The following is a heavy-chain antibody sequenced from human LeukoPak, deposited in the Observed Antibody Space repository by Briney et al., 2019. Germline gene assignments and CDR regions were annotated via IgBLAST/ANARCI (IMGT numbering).Heavy chain of an antibody. Sequence: PGGSLRLSCGASGFTFSRFAMSWVRQAPGMGLEWVSAISGSGSITYYADSVKGRFTFSRDNSKNTLYLQMNSLRADNTAVYYCARGITRGHNYYYYYMDVWGKGTTVTVSS. CDR3: ARGITRGHNYYYYYMDV. D-gene: IGHD7-27*01. CDR1: GFTFSRFA. J-gene: IGHJ6*03. CDR2: ISGSGSIT. V-gene: IGHV3-23*01.